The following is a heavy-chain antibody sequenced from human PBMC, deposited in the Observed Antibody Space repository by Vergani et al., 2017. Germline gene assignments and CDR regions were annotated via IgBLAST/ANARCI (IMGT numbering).Heavy chain of an antibody. J-gene: IGHJ4*02. CDR1: GFTFSSYA. V-gene: IGHV3-30-3*01. CDR3: ARAGQRCFDY. CDR2: ISYDGSNK. D-gene: IGHD4-17*01. Sequence: QVQLVESGGGVVQPGRSLRLSCAASGFTFSSYAMHWVRQAPGKGLEWVAVISYDGSNKYYADSVKGRFTISRDNSKNTLYLQMNSLRAEDTAVYYCARAGQRCFDYWGQGTLVTVSS.